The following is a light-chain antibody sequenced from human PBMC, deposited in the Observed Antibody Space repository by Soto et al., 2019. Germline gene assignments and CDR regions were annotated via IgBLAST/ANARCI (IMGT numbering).Light chain of an antibody. CDR1: SSNIGNNF. V-gene: IGLV1-51*02. CDR2: GNN. CDR3: GTWDSNLRSYV. J-gene: IGLJ1*01. Sequence: QSVLTQPPSVSAAPGQKVTISCSGSSSNIGNNFVSWYQHLPGTAPTLLIYGNNKRPSGIPDRLSGSKSGTSATLGITGLQTGDVADYYCGTWDSNLRSYVFGPGTKLTVL.